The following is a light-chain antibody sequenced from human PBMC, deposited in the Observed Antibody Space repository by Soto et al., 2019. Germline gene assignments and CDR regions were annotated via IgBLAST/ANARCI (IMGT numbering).Light chain of an antibody. J-gene: IGKJ1*01. V-gene: IGKV1-6*01. CDR3: LQDYCYAWT. Sequence: AIQMTQSPSSLSASVGDRVTITCRASQGINTDLGWYQQKPGKAPKLLIYSASTLQSGVPSRFRGDGSGTYLSLTITSLQPEDFATYYCLQDYCYAWTYGQGTILEIK. CDR1: QGINTD. CDR2: SAS.